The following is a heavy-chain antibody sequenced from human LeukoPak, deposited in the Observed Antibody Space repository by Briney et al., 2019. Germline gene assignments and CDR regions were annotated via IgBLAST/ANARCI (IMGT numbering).Heavy chain of an antibody. V-gene: IGHV3-23*01. D-gene: IGHD6-19*01. CDR3: AREGLQWLVQYYFDY. CDR1: GFTFSSYA. Sequence: PGGSLRLSCAASGFTFSSYAMSWVRQAPGEGLEWVSAISGSGVTTYYADSVKGRFTISRDDSKNTLYLQMSSLRAEDTAVYYCAREGLQWLVQYYFDYWGQGTLVTVSS. CDR2: ISGSGVTT. J-gene: IGHJ4*02.